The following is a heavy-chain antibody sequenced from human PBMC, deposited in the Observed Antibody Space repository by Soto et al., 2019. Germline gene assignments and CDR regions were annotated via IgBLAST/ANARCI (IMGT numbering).Heavy chain of an antibody. J-gene: IGHJ6*02. CDR1: GFTFSSYA. CDR2: ISGSGGST. CDR3: AKDLLRFLEWSAPHYGMDV. Sequence: GGSLRLSCAASGFTFSSYAMSWVRQAPGKGLEWISAISGSGGSTYYADSVKGRFTISRDNSKNTLYLQMNSLRAEDTAVYYCAKDLLRFLEWSAPHYGMDVWGQGTTVTVSS. D-gene: IGHD3-3*01. V-gene: IGHV3-23*01.